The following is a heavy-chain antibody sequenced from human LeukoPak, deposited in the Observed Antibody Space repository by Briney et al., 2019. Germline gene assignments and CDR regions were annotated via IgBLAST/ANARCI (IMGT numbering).Heavy chain of an antibody. CDR3: ARDSGTYYPEY. CDR1: GFTFSLYA. Sequence: GGSLRLSCAASGFTFSLYAMHWVRQAPGKGLEWVAVIWHDGSTEYYADSVKGRFTISRANSKDTLYLQMNSLRAEDTAVYYCARDSGTYYPEYWGQGTLVTVSS. V-gene: IGHV3-33*01. J-gene: IGHJ4*02. D-gene: IGHD1-26*01. CDR2: IWHDGSTE.